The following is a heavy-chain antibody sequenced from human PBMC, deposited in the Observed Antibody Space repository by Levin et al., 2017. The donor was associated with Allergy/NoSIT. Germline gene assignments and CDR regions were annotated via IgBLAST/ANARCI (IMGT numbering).Heavy chain of an antibody. Sequence: GESLKISCAASGFTFSGYAMSWVRQAPGKGLEWVSRISGSGGSTYYADSVQGRFTISRDNSKNSLYLQMNSLRPEDTAVYYCAKWFSSGYSDYWGQGTLVTVSS. J-gene: IGHJ4*02. D-gene: IGHD3-22*01. V-gene: IGHV3-23*01. CDR1: GFTFSGYA. CDR3: AKWFSSGYSDY. CDR2: ISGSGGST.